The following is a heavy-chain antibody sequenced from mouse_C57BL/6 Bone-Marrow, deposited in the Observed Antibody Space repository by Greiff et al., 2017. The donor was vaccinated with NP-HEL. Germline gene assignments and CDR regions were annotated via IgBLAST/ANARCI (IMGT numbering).Heavy chain of an antibody. V-gene: IGHV1-81*01. CDR2: IYPRSGNT. CDR3: ARDYGSSLYFDY. J-gene: IGHJ2*01. D-gene: IGHD1-1*01. Sequence: VQLQQSGAELARPGASVKLSCKASGYTFTSYGISWVKQRTGQGLEWIGEIYPRSGNTYYNEKFKGKATLTADKSSSTAYMALRSLTSEDSAVYFCARDYGSSLYFDYWGQGTTLTVSS. CDR1: GYTFTSYG.